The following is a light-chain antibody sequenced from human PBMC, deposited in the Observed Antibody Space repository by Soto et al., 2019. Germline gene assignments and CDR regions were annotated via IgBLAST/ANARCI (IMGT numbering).Light chain of an antibody. Sequence: DIVMTQSPLSLPVTPGEPASISCRSSQSLLHSNGYNYLDWYLQKPGQSPQLLIYLGSNRASGVPDRFSGSGSGTDFTLKISRVDAEDVGASYCMQALQPPTFGQGT. CDR2: LGS. V-gene: IGKV2-28*01. CDR1: QSLLHSNGYNY. J-gene: IGKJ1*01. CDR3: MQALQPPT.